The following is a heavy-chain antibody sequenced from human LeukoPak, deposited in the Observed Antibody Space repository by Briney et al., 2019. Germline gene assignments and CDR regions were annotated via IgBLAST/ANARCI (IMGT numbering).Heavy chain of an antibody. Sequence: SQTLSLTCAISGDSFSSNSAAWNWVRQSPSRGLEWLGRTYYRSKLYNDYAVSVKSRITINPDTSKNQFSLQLNSLTPEDTAVYYCARFIAAAGSAFDIWGQGTMVTVSS. D-gene: IGHD6-13*01. CDR2: TYYRSKLYN. J-gene: IGHJ3*02. V-gene: IGHV6-1*01. CDR3: ARFIAAAGSAFDI. CDR1: GDSFSSNSAA.